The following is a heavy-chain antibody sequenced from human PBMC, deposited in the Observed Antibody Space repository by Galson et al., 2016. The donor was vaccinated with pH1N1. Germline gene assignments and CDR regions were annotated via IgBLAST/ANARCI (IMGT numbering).Heavy chain of an antibody. J-gene: IGHJ6*02. D-gene: IGHD2-2*01. CDR1: GFTLSCCA. CDR3: AEEGRVGVQGYYYALDV. CDR2: ISNDGNNV. Sequence: SLRLSCAASGFTLSCCAMHWVRQAPGKGLECVALISNDGNNVYYADSVKGRFTISRDSSNNTLYMQMNSLRAEDTAAYYCAEEGRVGVQGYYYALDVLGQGTAVTVSS. V-gene: IGHV3-30*04.